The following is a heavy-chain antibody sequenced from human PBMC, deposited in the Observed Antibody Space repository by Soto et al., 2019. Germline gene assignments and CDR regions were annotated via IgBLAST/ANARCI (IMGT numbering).Heavy chain of an antibody. CDR1: GDSGGSPSAA. CDR3: TGITWFRGMDV. CDR2: TYYKSKWNN. V-gene: IGHV6-1*01. J-gene: IGHJ6*02. D-gene: IGHD3-10*01. Sequence: QTVSLTYAISGDSGGSPSAACTLIRQSPSRCLEWLGRTYYKSKWNNDYALSVKSRITINPDTSKNQFSLHLYSVTPEDTAVYYCTGITWFRGMDVLGQGTPVTVSS.